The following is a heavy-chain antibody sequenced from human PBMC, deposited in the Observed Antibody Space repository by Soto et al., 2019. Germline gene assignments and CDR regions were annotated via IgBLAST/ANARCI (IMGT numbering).Heavy chain of an antibody. CDR1: GGSISRGDYY. Sequence: SETLSLTCTVSGGSISRGDYYWSWIRQPPGKGLYWIGYIYYSPSTYYNPSLKSRVSISVDTSKNQFSLKLCSLTAADTAVYYCARETLRRGDLHVYWGQGALLAVST. CDR3: ARETLRRGDLHVY. CDR2: IYYSPST. D-gene: IGHD5-12*01. V-gene: IGHV4-30-4*01. J-gene: IGHJ4*02.